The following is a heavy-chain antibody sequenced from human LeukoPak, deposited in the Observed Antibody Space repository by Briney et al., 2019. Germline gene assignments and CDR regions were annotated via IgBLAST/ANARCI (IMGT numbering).Heavy chain of an antibody. CDR3: ARGIAAAGTGYFDY. J-gene: IGHJ4*02. D-gene: IGHD6-13*01. Sequence: GGSLRLSCAASGFTVSSNDMSWVRQAPGKGLECISVIYSGGSTDYADSVKGRLTISRDNSKNTLYLQMNSLRAEDTAVYYCARGIAAAGTGYFDYWGQGTLVTVSS. V-gene: IGHV3-53*01. CDR2: IYSGGST. CDR1: GFTVSSND.